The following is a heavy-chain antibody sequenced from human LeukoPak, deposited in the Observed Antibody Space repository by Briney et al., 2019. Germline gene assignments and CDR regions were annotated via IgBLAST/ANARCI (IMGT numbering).Heavy chain of an antibody. CDR2: IYHSGST. J-gene: IGHJ4*02. CDR3: ARVSNSYGPAGY. CDR1: GGSISSSNW. Sequence: SETLFLTCAVSGGSISSSNWWSWVRQPPGKGLEWIGEIYHSGSTNYNPSLKSRVTILVDTSKNQFSLKLSSVTAADTAVYYCARVSNSYGPAGYWGQGTLVTVSS. D-gene: IGHD5-18*01. V-gene: IGHV4-4*02.